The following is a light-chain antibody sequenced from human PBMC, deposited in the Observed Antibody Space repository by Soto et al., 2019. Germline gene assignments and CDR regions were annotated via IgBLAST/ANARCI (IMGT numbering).Light chain of an antibody. CDR1: TSNIGTYA. J-gene: IGLJ2*01. Sequence: QSVLTQSPSASGTPGQRVTISCSGSTSNIGTYAVNWYQQLPGTAPTLLIFRNHQRPSGGPDRFSGSKSATSASLAISAPQSADEADYYCAAWDASLRAVVFGGGTKLTVL. CDR3: AAWDASLRAVV. V-gene: IGLV1-44*01. CDR2: RNH.